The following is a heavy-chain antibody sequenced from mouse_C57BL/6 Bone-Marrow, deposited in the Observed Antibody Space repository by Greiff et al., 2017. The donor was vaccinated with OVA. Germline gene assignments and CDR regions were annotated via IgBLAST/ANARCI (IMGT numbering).Heavy chain of an antibody. CDR3: AYYSNYGGAMDY. V-gene: IGHV1-81*01. CDR2: IYPRSGNT. J-gene: IGHJ4*01. CDR1: GYTFTSYG. D-gene: IGHD2-5*01. Sequence: QVQLKQSGAELARPGASVKLSCKASGYTFTSYGISWVKQRTGQGLEWIGEIYPRSGNTYYNEKFKGKATLTADKSSSTAYMELRSLTSEDSAVYFCAYYSNYGGAMDYWGQGTSVTVSS.